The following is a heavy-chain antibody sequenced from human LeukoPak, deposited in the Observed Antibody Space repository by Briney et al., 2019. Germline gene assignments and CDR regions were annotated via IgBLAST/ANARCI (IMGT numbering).Heavy chain of an antibody. D-gene: IGHD3-22*01. CDR2: IYSGGST. CDR3: ARQVYRGSGHSSGYYGPYFDY. CDR1: GGSISTSSYS. Sequence: SETLSLTCIVSGGSISTSSYSWGWIRQPPGKGLEWIGSIYSGGSTYYSPSLKSRVTFSVDTSNNQFSLKLNSLTAADTALYFCARQVYRGSGHSSGYYGPYFDYWGQGALVTVSS. J-gene: IGHJ4*02. V-gene: IGHV4-39*01.